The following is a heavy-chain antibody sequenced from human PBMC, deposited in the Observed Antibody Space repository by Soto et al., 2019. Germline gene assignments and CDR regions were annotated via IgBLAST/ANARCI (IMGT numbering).Heavy chain of an antibody. J-gene: IGHJ4*02. CDR1: GFTFSSYG. D-gene: IGHD2-21*02. Sequence: PGGSLRLSCAASGFTFSSYGMHWVRQAPGKGLEWVAVISYDGSNKYYADSVKGRFTISRDNSKNTLYLQMNSLRAEDTAVYYCAKDLYQYCGGDCYTYFAYWGQGTLVTVSS. CDR3: AKDLYQYCGGDCYTYFAY. CDR2: ISYDGSNK. V-gene: IGHV3-30*18.